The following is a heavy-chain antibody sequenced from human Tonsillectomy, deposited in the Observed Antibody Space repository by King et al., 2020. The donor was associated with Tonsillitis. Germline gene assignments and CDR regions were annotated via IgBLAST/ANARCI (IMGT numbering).Heavy chain of an antibody. CDR3: ARDIGSNIFDS. D-gene: IGHD4-11*01. V-gene: IGHV4-59*01. CDR2: IYYSGNT. J-gene: IGHJ5*01. Sequence: VQLQESGPGLVKPSETLSLTCTVSGGSISSYYWSWIRQPPGKGLEWIGYIYYSGNTNYNPSLKSRVTISVDTSKNQFSLKLNSVTAADTAVYYCARDIGSNIFDSWGRGTLVTVSS. CDR1: GGSISSYY.